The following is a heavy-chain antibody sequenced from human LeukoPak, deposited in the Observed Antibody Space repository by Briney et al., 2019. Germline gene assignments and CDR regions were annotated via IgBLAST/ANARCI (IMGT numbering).Heavy chain of an antibody. CDR3: AREKYYYDSSGGGGYDY. J-gene: IGHJ4*02. V-gene: IGHV4-39*07. D-gene: IGHD3-22*01. CDR1: GGSVSRSPYY. CDR2: IYYSGST. Sequence: SETLSLTCTVSGGSVSRSPYYWGWIRQPPGKGLEWIGNIYYSGSTYYNPSLKSRVTISVDTSKNQFSLKLSSVTAADTAVYYCAREKYYYDSSGGGGYDYWGQGTLVTVSS.